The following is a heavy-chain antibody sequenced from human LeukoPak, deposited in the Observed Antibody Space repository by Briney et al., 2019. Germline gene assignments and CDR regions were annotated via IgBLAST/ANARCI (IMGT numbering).Heavy chain of an antibody. CDR2: IIPIFGTA. J-gene: IGHJ4*02. V-gene: IGHV1-69*13. Sequence: SVKVSCKASGGTFSSYAISWVRQAPGQGLEWMGGIIPIFGTANYAQKFQGRVTITADESTSAAYMELSSLRSEDTAVYYCARGAGYTAMADYWGQGTLVTVSS. CDR1: GGTFSSYA. CDR3: ARGAGYTAMADY. D-gene: IGHD5-18*01.